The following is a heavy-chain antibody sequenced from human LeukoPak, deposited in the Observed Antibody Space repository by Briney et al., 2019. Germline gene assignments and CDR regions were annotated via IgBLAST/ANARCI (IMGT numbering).Heavy chain of an antibody. Sequence: SETLSPTCTVSGGSISSGGYYWSWIRQHPGKGLEWIGYIYYSGSTYYNPSLKSRVTISVDTSKNQFSLKLSSVTAADTAVYYCARDRNYYYMDVWGKGTTVTVSS. J-gene: IGHJ6*03. CDR3: ARDRNYYYMDV. V-gene: IGHV4-31*03. CDR1: GGSISSGGYY. CDR2: IYYSGST.